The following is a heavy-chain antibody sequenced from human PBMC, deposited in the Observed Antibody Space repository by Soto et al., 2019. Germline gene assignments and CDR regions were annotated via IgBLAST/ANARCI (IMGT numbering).Heavy chain of an antibody. CDR1: GFTFSSYA. J-gene: IGHJ2*01. V-gene: IGHV3-30-3*01. D-gene: IGHD5-18*01. CDR2: ISYDGSNK. CDR3: ARDALRGYGYGPRGWYFDL. Sequence: QVQLVESGGGVVQPGRSLRLSCAASGFTFSSYAMHWVRQAPGKGLEWVAVISYDGSNKYYADSVKGRFTISRDNSKNTLYLQMNSLRAEDTAVYYCARDALRGYGYGPRGWYFDLWGRGTLVTVSS.